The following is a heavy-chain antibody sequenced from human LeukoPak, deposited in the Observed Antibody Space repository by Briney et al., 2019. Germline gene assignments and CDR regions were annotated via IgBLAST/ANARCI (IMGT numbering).Heavy chain of an antibody. V-gene: IGHV3-30*18. Sequence: VRTLRLSRAPSVFTFSNYDMHCGRQAPGKGLERVAVISYDESDKYYADSVKGRFNISRDNSKNTLYLQMNSLRPEDTAVYYCAKGVVAATNAAYYGMDVWGQGTTVTVSS. D-gene: IGHD2-15*01. CDR1: VFTFSNYD. J-gene: IGHJ6*02. CDR3: AKGVVAATNAAYYGMDV. CDR2: ISYDESDK.